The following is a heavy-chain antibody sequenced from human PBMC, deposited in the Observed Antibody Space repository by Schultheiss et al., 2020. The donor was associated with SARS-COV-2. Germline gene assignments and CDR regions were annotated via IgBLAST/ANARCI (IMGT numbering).Heavy chain of an antibody. J-gene: IGHJ6*02. CDR1: GGTFSSYA. Sequence: SVKVSCKASGGTFSSYAISWVRQAPGQRLEWMGGIIPIFGTANYAQKFQGRVTITADESTSTAYMELSSLRSEDTAVYYCARDPDYGDYYYGMDVWGQGTTVTVSS. CDR2: IIPIFGTA. CDR3: ARDPDYGDYYYGMDV. V-gene: IGHV1-69*13. D-gene: IGHD4-17*01.